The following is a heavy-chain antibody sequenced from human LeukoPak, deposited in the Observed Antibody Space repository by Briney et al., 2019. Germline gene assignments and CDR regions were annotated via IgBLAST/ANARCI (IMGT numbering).Heavy chain of an antibody. J-gene: IGHJ4*02. CDR2: ISSSSSYI. V-gene: IGHV3-21*01. CDR1: GFTFSSYS. D-gene: IGHD5-12*01. CDR3: ARGREGYSYEFDY. Sequence: PGGSLRLSCAASGFTFSSYSMNWVRQAPGKGLEWVSSISSSSSYIYYADSVKGRFTISRDNAKKSLFLQMNSLRAEDTAVYYCARGREGYSYEFDYWGQGTLVTVSS.